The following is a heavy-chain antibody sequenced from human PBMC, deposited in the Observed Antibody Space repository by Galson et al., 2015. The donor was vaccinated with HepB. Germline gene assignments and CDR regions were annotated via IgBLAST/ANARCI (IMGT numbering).Heavy chain of an antibody. Sequence: TLSLTCTVSGGSISSGDYYWSWIRQPPGKGLEWIGYIYYSGSTYYNPSLKSRVTISVDTSKNQFSLKLSSVTAADTAVYYCARDWNDVDAFDIWGQGTMVTVSS. V-gene: IGHV4-30-4*01. D-gene: IGHD1-1*01. J-gene: IGHJ3*02. CDR2: IYYSGST. CDR1: GGSISSGDYY. CDR3: ARDWNDVDAFDI.